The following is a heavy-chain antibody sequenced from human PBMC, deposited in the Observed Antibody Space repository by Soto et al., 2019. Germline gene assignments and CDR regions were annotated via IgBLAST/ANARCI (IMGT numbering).Heavy chain of an antibody. V-gene: IGHV3-23*01. J-gene: IGHJ4*02. CDR1: GFTFSSYA. CDR3: AKAHLSERVTTTPLSF. CDR2: ISAGGGAT. Sequence: GGSLRLSCAASGFTFSSYAMSWVRQAPGKGLEWVSAISAGGGATYYADSVKGRFTISRDNSKNTLYLQMNSLRAEDTAVYYCAKAHLSERVTTTPLSFRGQGTLVTVSS. D-gene: IGHD4-4*01.